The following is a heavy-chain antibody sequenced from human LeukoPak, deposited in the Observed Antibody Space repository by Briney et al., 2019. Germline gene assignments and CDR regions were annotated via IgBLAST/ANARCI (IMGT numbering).Heavy chain of an antibody. J-gene: IGHJ4*02. CDR3: ARVKEMATIAIDY. CDR2: ISSSSSYI. Sequence: PGGSLRLSCAASGFTFSSYSMNWVRQAPGKGLEWVSSISSSSSYIYYADSVKGRFTTSRDNAKNSLYLQMNSLRAEDTAVYYCARVKEMATIAIDYWGQGTLVTVSS. CDR1: GFTFSSYS. D-gene: IGHD5-24*01. V-gene: IGHV3-21*01.